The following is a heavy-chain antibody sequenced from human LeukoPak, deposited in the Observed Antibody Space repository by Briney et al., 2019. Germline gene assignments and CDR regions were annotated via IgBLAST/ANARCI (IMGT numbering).Heavy chain of an antibody. CDR1: GFTFSNYA. D-gene: IGHD3-22*01. CDR3: MIVASDAFAI. Sequence: GGSLRLSCAASGFTFSNYAMSWARQAPGKGLEWVSGISGSGGSTYYADSVKGRFTISRDNSKNTLYLQMNRLRAEDTAIYYCMIVASDAFAIWGQGTMVTVSS. V-gene: IGHV3-23*01. CDR2: ISGSGGST. J-gene: IGHJ3*02.